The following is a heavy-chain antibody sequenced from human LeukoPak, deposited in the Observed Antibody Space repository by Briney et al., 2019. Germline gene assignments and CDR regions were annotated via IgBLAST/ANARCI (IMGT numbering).Heavy chain of an antibody. CDR1: GFTFSSYA. V-gene: IGHV3-30*07. CDR3: AKGSSGYFVDL. Sequence: GGSLRLSCAASGFTFSSYAMHWVRQAPGKGLEWVAVISYDGSNKYYADSVKGRFTISRDNSKNTLYLQMNSLRAEDTALYYCAKGSSGYFVDLWGQGTLVTVSS. D-gene: IGHD3-22*01. CDR2: ISYDGSNK. J-gene: IGHJ5*02.